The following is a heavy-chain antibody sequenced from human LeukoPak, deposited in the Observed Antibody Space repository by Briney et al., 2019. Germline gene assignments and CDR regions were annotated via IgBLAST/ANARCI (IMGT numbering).Heavy chain of an antibody. Sequence: EASVKVSCKASGYTFTSYDINWVRQATGQGLEWMGWMNPSSGNTGYAQKFQGRVTITRNTSISTAYMELSSLRSEDTAVYYCARGSYIHCSSTSCPLRFDYWGQGTLVTVSS. V-gene: IGHV1-8*03. D-gene: IGHD2-2*01. J-gene: IGHJ4*02. CDR2: MNPSSGNT. CDR1: GYTFTSYD. CDR3: ARGSYIHCSSTSCPLRFDY.